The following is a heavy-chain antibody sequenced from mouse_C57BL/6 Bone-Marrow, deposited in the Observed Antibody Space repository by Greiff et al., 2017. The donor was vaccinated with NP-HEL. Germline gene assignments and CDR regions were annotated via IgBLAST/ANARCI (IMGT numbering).Heavy chain of an antibody. D-gene: IGHD1-1*01. V-gene: IGHV1-19*01. CDR2: INPYNGGT. CDR3: AKQPRYYYGSSPFAY. J-gene: IGHJ3*01. Sequence: EVHLQHSLPFLFNPVASVKMSCKASGYTFTDYYMNWVKQSHGKSLEWIGVINPYNGGTSYNQKFKGKATLTVDKSSSTAYMELNSLTSEDSAVYYCAKQPRYYYGSSPFAYWGQGTLVTVSA. CDR1: GYTFTDYY.